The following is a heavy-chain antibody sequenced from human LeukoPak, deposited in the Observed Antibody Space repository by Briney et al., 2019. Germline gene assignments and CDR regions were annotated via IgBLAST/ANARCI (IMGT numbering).Heavy chain of an antibody. CDR3: AREGSGSYYNWFDR. CDR1: GGSISSYY. CDR2: IYYSGST. D-gene: IGHD1-26*01. J-gene: IGHJ5*02. Sequence: SETLSLTCTVSGGSISSYYWSWIRQPPGKGLEWIGYIYYSGSTKYNPSLKSRVTISLYTSKNQFYLRLSSVTAADTAVYYCAREGSGSYYNWFDRWGQGTLVTVSS. V-gene: IGHV4-59*01.